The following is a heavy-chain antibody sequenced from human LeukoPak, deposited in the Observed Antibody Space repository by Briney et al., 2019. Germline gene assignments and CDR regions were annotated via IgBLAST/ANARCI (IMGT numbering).Heavy chain of an antibody. CDR1: GFTFSSYA. V-gene: IGHV3-23*01. D-gene: IGHD6-19*01. CDR2: ISGSGGST. J-gene: IGHJ4*02. Sequence: GGSLRLSCAASGFTFSSYAMSWVRQAPGKGLEWVSAISGSGGSTYYADSVKGRFTISRDNSKNTLYLQMNSLRAEDTAVYYCAKGGSSAVTGNKNYWGQGTLVTVSS. CDR3: AKGGSSAVTGNKNY.